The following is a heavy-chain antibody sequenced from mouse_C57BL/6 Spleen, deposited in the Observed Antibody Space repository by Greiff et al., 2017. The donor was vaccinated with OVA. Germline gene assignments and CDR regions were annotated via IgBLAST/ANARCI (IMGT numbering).Heavy chain of an antibody. CDR1: GYTFTSYW. V-gene: IGHV1-55*01. CDR2: INPGSGST. CDR3: ARTGYYYGSSYPWYFDV. D-gene: IGHD1-1*01. Sequence: VQLQQSGAELVKPGASVKMSCKASGYTFTSYWITWVKQRPGQGLEGIGDINPGSGSTNYNEKFKSKATLTVDTSSSTAYMQLSSLTSEDSAVYYCARTGYYYGSSYPWYFDVWGTGTTVTVSS. J-gene: IGHJ1*03.